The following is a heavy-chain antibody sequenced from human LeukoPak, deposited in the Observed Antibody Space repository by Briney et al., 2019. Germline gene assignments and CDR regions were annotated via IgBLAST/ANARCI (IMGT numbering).Heavy chain of an antibody. J-gene: IGHJ4*02. CDR3: AGYCSSVSCRNIDY. CDR2: ISDSSSAM. D-gene: IGHD2-2*01. Sequence: GGSLRLSCAASGFTFSGYSMNWVRQAPGKGLEWVSYISDSSSAMYYADSVKGRFTISRDNAKNSLYLQMNSLRAEDTAVYYCAGYCSSVSCRNIDYWGQGTLVTVSS. CDR1: GFTFSGYS. V-gene: IGHV3-48*04.